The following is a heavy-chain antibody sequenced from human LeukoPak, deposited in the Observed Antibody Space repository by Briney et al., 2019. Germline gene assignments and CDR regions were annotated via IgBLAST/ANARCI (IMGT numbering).Heavy chain of an antibody. Sequence: ASVKVSCKASGYTFTGYYMHWVRQAPGRGLEWMGWINPNSGGTNYAQKFQGRVTMTRDTSISTAYMELSRLRSDDTAVYYCARVLMGATNYYYYMDVWGKGTTVTVSS. V-gene: IGHV1-2*02. J-gene: IGHJ6*03. D-gene: IGHD1-26*01. CDR1: GYTFTGYY. CDR3: ARVLMGATNYYYYMDV. CDR2: INPNSGGT.